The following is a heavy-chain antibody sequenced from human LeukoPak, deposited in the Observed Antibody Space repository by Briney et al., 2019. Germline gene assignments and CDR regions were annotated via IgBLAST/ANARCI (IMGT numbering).Heavy chain of an antibody. CDR3: ASVYDFWSGYPPFYYFDY. J-gene: IGHJ4*02. Sequence: SVKVSCKASGGTFSSYAIGWVRQAPGQGLEWMGGIIPIFGTANYAQKFQGRVTITADESTSTAYMELSSLRSEDTAVYYCASVYDFWSGYPPFYYFDYWGQGTLVTVSS. CDR1: GGTFSSYA. CDR2: IIPIFGTA. D-gene: IGHD3-3*01. V-gene: IGHV1-69*13.